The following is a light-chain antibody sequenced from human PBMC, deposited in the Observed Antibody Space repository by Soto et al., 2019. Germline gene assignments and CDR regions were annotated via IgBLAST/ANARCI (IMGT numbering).Light chain of an antibody. CDR3: ATWDTSLSGGTWV. CDR2: DNT. CDR1: GSNIGNNY. Sequence: QSVLTQPPSVSAAPGQKVTISCSGSGSNIGNNYVSWYQQFPGTAPKLLIYDNTQRPSGIPDRFSGSKSATSATLGITGLQTGDEAEYYCATWDTSLSGGTWVFGGGTKLTVL. V-gene: IGLV1-51*01. J-gene: IGLJ3*02.